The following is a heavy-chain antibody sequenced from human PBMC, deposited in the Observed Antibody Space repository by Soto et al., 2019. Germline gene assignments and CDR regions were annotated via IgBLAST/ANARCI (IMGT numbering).Heavy chain of an antibody. D-gene: IGHD4-17*01. Sequence: SPTCPVSGGSISSYYLSWIRQPPGKGLEWIGYIYYSGSTNYNPSLKSRVTISVDTSKNQFSLKLSSVTAADTAVYYCARRYGASFDYWGQGTLVTVSS. V-gene: IGHV4-59*01. CDR3: ARRYGASFDY. J-gene: IGHJ4*02. CDR1: GGSISSYY. CDR2: IYYSGST.